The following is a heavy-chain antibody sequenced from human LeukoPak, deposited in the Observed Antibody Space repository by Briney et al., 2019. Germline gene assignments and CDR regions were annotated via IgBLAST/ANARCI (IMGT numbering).Heavy chain of an antibody. CDR1: GFTFSSNA. J-gene: IGHJ4*02. Sequence: GGALKPPCAPPGFTFSSNAMSWVRQPPGKGLEWVSVISGSGASTFYADSVKGRFSISRDNSKKTLYLQMNSLRAEDTAVYYCAKDPSGASIVRYFDYWGQGTLVIVSS. CDR2: ISGSGAST. V-gene: IGHV3-23*01. CDR3: AKDPSGASIVRYFDY. D-gene: IGHD3-16*02.